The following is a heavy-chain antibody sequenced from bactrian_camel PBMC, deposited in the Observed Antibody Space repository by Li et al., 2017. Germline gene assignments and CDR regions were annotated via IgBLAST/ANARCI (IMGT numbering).Heavy chain of an antibody. J-gene: IGHJ6*01. Sequence: VQLVESGGGLVQPGDSLRLSCAVSGFTSSRYCLGWFRQATGKEHEAVAAIYSGGGSTFYADSVKGRFTISKDNAKNTLYLEMNNLKPEDTTMYYCAALRPGCYSGSRCWDSESCLGYWGQGTQVTVS. CDR3: AALRPGCYSGSRCWDSESCLGY. V-gene: IGHV3S40*01. CDR2: IYSGGGST. CDR1: GFTSSRYC. D-gene: IGHD3*01.